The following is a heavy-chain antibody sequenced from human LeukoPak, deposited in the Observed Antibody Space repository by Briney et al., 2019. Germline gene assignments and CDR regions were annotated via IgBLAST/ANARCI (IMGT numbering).Heavy chain of an antibody. Sequence: SETLSLTCTVSGGSISSYYWSWIRQPAGKGLEWIGRIYTSGSTNYNPSLKSRVTMSVDTSKNQFSLKLSSVTAADTAVYYCARDHDYGDYEAFDYWGQGTLVTVSS. D-gene: IGHD4-17*01. CDR3: ARDHDYGDYEAFDY. CDR2: IYTSGST. V-gene: IGHV4-4*07. J-gene: IGHJ4*02. CDR1: GGSISSYY.